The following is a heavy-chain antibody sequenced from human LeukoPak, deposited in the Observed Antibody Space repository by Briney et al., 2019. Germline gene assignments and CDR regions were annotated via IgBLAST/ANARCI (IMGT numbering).Heavy chain of an antibody. CDR2: ISGSGGST. Sequence: GGSRRLSCAASGFTFSSYAMSWVRQAPGKGLEWVSAISGSGGSTNYADSVRGRFTISRDNSKNTLYLQMNSLRAEDTAVFYCAKTRVGYCTGGSCSAADYWGQGTLVTVSS. D-gene: IGHD2-15*01. CDR3: AKTRVGYCTGGSCSAADY. V-gene: IGHV3-23*01. J-gene: IGHJ4*02. CDR1: GFTFSSYA.